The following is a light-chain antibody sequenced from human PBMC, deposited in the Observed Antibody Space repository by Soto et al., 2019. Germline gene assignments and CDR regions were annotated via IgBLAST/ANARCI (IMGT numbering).Light chain of an antibody. CDR2: SNN. CDR1: SSNIGSNT. Sequence: QSVLTQPPSASGTPGQRVTISCCGSSSNIGSNTVSWYQQVPGTAPKLLIYSNNQRPSGVPDRFSGSKSGTSASLATSGLQSEDEADYYCAAWDDSLNALVFGTGTKVTVL. V-gene: IGLV1-44*01. CDR3: AAWDDSLNALV. J-gene: IGLJ1*01.